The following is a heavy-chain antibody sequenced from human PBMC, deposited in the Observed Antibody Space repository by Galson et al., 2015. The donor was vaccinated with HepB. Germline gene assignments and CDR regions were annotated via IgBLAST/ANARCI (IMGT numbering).Heavy chain of an antibody. D-gene: IGHD1-1*01. J-gene: IGHJ4*02. V-gene: IGHV4-59*01. CDR1: GGSISSYY. CDR3: ARAPVGNYYFDY. Sequence: DTLSLTCTVSGGSISSYYWSWIRQPPGKGLEWIGYIYYSGSTNYNPSLKSRVTISVDTSKNQFSLKLSSVTAADTAVYYCARAPVGNYYFDYWGQGTLVTVSS. CDR2: IYYSGST.